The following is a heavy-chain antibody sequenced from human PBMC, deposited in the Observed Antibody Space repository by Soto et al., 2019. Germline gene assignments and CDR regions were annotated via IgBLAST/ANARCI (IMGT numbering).Heavy chain of an antibody. Sequence: GGSLRLSCAASGFTFSSYAMSWVRQAPGKEQEWVSAISGSGGSTYYADNAKGRFTISRDNSKNTLYLQMKSLKAEDKTINYCVKGATLIVVGTDFDNWGQETLVTVSS. CDR1: GFTFSSYA. CDR3: VKGATLIVVGTDFDN. J-gene: IGHJ4*02. V-gene: IGHV3-23*01. D-gene: IGHD3-22*01. CDR2: ISGSGGST.